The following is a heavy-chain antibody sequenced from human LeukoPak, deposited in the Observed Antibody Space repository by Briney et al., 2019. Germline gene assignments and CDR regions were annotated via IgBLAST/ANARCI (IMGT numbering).Heavy chain of an antibody. V-gene: IGHV3-21*01. D-gene: IGHD1-26*01. Sequence: GGSLRLSCAASGFTFSSYEMNWVRQAPGKGLEWVSSISSSSSYIYYADSVKGRFTISRDNAKNSLYLQMNSLRAEDTAVYYCARDRRGSYYLDYWGQGTLVTVSS. J-gene: IGHJ4*02. CDR1: GFTFSSYE. CDR2: ISSSSSYI. CDR3: ARDRRGSYYLDY.